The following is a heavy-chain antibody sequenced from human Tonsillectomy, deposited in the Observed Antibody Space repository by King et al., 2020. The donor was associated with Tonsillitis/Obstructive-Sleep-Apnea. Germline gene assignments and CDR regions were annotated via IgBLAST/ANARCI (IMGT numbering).Heavy chain of an antibody. Sequence: QLQESGPGLVKPSGTLSLTCAVSGGSISSSNWWSLVRQPPGKGLEWIGEIYHIGSTNYNPSLKSRVTISVDKSKNQFSLKLSSVTAADTAVYYCARAHNDYYGSGSYPWGQGTLVTVSS. CDR3: ARAHNDYYGSGSYP. CDR1: GGSISSSNW. CDR2: IYHIGST. D-gene: IGHD3-10*01. J-gene: IGHJ5*02. V-gene: IGHV4-4*02.